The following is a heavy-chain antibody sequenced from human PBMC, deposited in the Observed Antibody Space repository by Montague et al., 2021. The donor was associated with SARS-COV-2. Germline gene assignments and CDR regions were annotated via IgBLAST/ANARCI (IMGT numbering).Heavy chain of an antibody. Sequence: SETLSLTCTVSGASITSKTFYWGWTRQSPGKGLEWIGSIYDSENSFYHPSLKSRVAIALDTSKNQFSLKLRSLTAADTAIYYCVTVFRASYVGWFDPWGQGSLVTVSS. CDR3: VTVFRASYVGWFDP. J-gene: IGHJ5*02. V-gene: IGHV4-39*07. CDR1: GASITSKTFY. CDR2: IYDSENS. D-gene: IGHD2-8*01.